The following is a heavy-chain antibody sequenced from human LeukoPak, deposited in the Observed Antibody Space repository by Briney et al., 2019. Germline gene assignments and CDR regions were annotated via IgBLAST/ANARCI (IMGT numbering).Heavy chain of an antibody. Sequence: ASVKVSCKASGYTFTSYYMHWVRQAPGQGLEWMGIINPSGGSTSYAQKFQGRVTMTRDTSTSTVYMELSSLRSEDTAVYYCARGTTDYYDSSGYSDYWGQGTLVTVSS. CDR2: INPSGGST. V-gene: IGHV1-46*01. J-gene: IGHJ4*02. CDR1: GYTFTSYY. CDR3: ARGTTDYYDSSGYSDY. D-gene: IGHD3-22*01.